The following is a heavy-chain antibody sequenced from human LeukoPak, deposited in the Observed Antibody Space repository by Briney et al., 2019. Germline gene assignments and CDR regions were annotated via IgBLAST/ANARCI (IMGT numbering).Heavy chain of an antibody. Sequence: GASVKVSCKASGYTFTSYDINWVRQTTGQGLEWMGWMNPNSGNTGYAQKFQGRVTMTRTTSMSTAYMELNSLRPEDTAVYYCARDQEGFDYWGQGTLVTVSS. CDR1: GYTFTSYD. CDR3: ARDQEGFDY. CDR2: MNPNSGNT. V-gene: IGHV1-8*01. J-gene: IGHJ4*02.